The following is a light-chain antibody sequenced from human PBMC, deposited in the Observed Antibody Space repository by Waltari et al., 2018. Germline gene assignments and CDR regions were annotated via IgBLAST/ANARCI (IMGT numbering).Light chain of an antibody. Sequence: QSALTQPASVSGSPGQSIIISCTGTNSDVGGDNYVSWYQQRPGEVPKLLIYDVAKRPSVVSDRFSGAKSGNTASLTISGLLPEDEADYYCCSYAGTNSLVFGGGTRLTVL. J-gene: IGLJ2*01. CDR1: NSDVGGDNY. V-gene: IGLV2-23*02. CDR3: CSYAGTNSLV. CDR2: DVA.